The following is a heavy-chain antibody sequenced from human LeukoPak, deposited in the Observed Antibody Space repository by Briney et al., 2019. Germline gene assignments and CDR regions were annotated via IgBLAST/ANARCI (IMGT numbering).Heavy chain of an antibody. CDR2: ISYDGSNK. J-gene: IGHJ4*02. CDR1: GFTFSSYA. CDR3: ARDRPNNYDSSGYFDY. Sequence: PGRSLRLSCAASGFTFSSYAMHWVRQAPGKGLEWGAVISYDGSNKYYAVSVKGRFTISRANSKNTLYLQMNSLRAEDTAVYYCARDRPNNYDSSGYFDYGGQGTLVTVSA. D-gene: IGHD3-22*01. V-gene: IGHV3-30*01.